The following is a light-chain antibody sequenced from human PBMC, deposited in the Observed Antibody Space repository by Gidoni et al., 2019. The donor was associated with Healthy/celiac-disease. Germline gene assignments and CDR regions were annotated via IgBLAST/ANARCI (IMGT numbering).Light chain of an antibody. Sequence: QSVLTQPPSVSGATGQRVTISCTGSSSNIGAGYDVHWSQQLPGTAPKLLIYGNSNRPSGVPDRFSGSKSGTSASLAITGLQAEDEADYYCQSYDSSLSGSMVFGGGTKLTVL. CDR1: SSNIGAGYD. V-gene: IGLV1-40*01. CDR3: QSYDSSLSGSMV. CDR2: GNS. J-gene: IGLJ2*01.